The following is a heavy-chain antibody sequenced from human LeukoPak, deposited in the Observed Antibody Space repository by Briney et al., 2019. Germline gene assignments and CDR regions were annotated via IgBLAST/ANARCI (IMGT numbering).Heavy chain of an antibody. V-gene: IGHV3-74*01. CDR2: IKSDGST. Sequence: GGSLRLSCAASGFTFSTYWMHWVRQAPGKGLVWVSRIKSDGSTNYADYVKGRFTISRDNAKNTLSLQMNSLRPEDTGVYYCARAPSEIGGYYPEYFRHWGQGTLVTVSS. D-gene: IGHD3-3*01. J-gene: IGHJ1*01. CDR3: ARAPSEIGGYYPEYFRH. CDR1: GFTFSTYW.